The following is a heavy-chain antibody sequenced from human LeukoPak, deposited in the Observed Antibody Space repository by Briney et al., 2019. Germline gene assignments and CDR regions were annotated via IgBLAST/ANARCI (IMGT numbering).Heavy chain of an antibody. D-gene: IGHD1-14*01. Sequence: GESLQISCKGSGYSFASYWIGWVRQMPGKGLEWMGIIYPGDSDTRYSPSFQGQVTISADQSISTAYLQWSSLKASDTAMYYCARWGSDNNPLPVDTWGQGTLVTVSS. J-gene: IGHJ5*02. CDR3: ARWGSDNNPLPVDT. CDR2: IYPGDSDT. CDR1: GYSFASYW. V-gene: IGHV5-51*01.